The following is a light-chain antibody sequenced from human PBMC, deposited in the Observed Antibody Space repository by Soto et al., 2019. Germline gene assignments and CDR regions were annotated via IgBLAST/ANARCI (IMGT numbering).Light chain of an antibody. Sequence: DILLIQSPATLSASVGDRITITCRASENIFKFLAWYQQRSGSAPNLLIYAASDLEKGVPSRFSGSGSGTEFPLTIANLQPNDSATYFCQHYHSQSITFGGGTKV. CDR3: QHYHSQSIT. CDR2: AAS. J-gene: IGKJ4*01. V-gene: IGKV1-5*01. CDR1: ENIFKF.